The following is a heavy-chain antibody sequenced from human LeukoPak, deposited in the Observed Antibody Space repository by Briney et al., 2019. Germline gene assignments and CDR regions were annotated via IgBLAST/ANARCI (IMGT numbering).Heavy chain of an antibody. CDR2: IDPSDSYT. CDR1: GYTFTDNW. Sequence: GESLKISCTGSGYTFTDNWISWVRRMPGKGLEWMGRIDPSDSYTQYIPSLQGHVTISTDKSISTAYLQWSSLKASDTAIYYCARNTGGTLTLWGQGTLVTVSS. J-gene: IGHJ4*02. CDR3: ARNTGGTLTL. D-gene: IGHD1-14*01. V-gene: IGHV5-10-1*01.